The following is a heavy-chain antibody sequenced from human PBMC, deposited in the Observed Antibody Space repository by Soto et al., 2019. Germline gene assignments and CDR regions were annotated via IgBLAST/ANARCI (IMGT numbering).Heavy chain of an antibody. CDR2: ISYSGST. V-gene: IGHV4-59*01. CDR1: DGSISNYY. J-gene: IGHJ4*02. D-gene: IGHD3-9*01. Sequence: QVPLQESGPGLMKPSETLSLTCTISDGSISNYYWTWIRQPPGKGLEWIGYISYSGSTNYNPSLKSRVTISIDTSKRYFSLNLSSVTAADTAVYYCARGLTWYPYWGQGTLVTVSS. CDR3: ARGLTWYPY.